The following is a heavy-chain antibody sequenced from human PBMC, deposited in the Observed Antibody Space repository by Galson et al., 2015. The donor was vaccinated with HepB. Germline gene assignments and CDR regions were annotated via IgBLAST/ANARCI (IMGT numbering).Heavy chain of an antibody. J-gene: IGHJ4*02. CDR1: GFTFSSYS. V-gene: IGHV3-48*01. D-gene: IGHD2-15*01. Sequence: SLRLSCAASGFTFSSYSMNWVRQAPGKGLEWVSYISSSSSTIYYADSVKGRFTISRDNAKNSLYLQMNSLRAEDTAVDYCARDSKGIGYCSGGSCYPLDYWGQGTLVTVSS. CDR3: ARDSKGIGYCSGGSCYPLDY. CDR2: ISSSSSTI.